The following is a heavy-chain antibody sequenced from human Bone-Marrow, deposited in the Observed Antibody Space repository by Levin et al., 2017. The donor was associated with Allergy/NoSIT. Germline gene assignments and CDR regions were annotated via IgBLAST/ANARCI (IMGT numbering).Heavy chain of an antibody. V-gene: IGHV4-4*02. J-gene: IGHJ5*02. CDR1: DDTISSSNW. CDR3: ARRNVLAPGEDWFDP. CDR2: IYHSGST. Sequence: SETLSLTCGVSDDTISSSNWWTWVRQPPGKGLEWIGEIYHSGSTNYNPSLKSRVTISVEKSKNQFSLKLSSVTAADTAVYYCARRNVLAPGEDWFDPWGQGILVTVSS. D-gene: IGHD7-27*01.